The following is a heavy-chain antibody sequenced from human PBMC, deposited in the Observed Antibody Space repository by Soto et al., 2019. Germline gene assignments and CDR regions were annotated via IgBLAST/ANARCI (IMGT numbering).Heavy chain of an antibody. CDR1: GYNFNIYW. CDR3: ARDFSISTSCMRPVCYYYYGMDV. D-gene: IGHD2-2*01. Sequence: GESLKVSCKASGYNFNIYWIGWVRQMPGKGLEWMGVVYPDDSDTRYSPSFQGQVTISADKSISTAYLRWSSLKASDTAMYYCARDFSISTSCMRPVCYYYYGMDVWGQGTTVTVSS. V-gene: IGHV5-51*01. CDR2: VYPDDSDT. J-gene: IGHJ6*02.